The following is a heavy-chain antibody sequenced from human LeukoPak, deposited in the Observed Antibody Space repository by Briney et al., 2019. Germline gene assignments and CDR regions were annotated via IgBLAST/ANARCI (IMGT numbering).Heavy chain of an antibody. Sequence: GASVKVSCKASGYTFTSYGISWVRQAPGHGLEWMGWISAYNGNTNYAQKLQGRVTMTTDTSTSTAYMELRSLRSDDTAVYYCASFGAVAGTQRRQPSYAFDIWGQGTMVTVSS. CDR2: ISAYNGNT. J-gene: IGHJ3*02. D-gene: IGHD6-19*01. CDR3: ASFGAVAGTQRRQPSYAFDI. V-gene: IGHV1-18*01. CDR1: GYTFTSYG.